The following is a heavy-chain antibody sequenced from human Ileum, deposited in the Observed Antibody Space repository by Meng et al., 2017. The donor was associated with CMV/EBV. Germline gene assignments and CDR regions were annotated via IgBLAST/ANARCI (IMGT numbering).Heavy chain of an antibody. CDR1: GFTFSDYY. D-gene: IGHD3-3*01. J-gene: IGHJ5*02. CDR3: ARDTDSRRWSGYYGWFDP. Sequence: GESLKISCAASGFTFSDYYMSWIRQAPGKGLEWVSYVSSAERTKHYADSVNGRFTISRDNAKNSLFLQMNSLRAEDTAVYYCARDTDSRRWSGYYGWFDPWGQGTLVTVSS. V-gene: IGHV3-11*04. CDR2: VSSAERTK.